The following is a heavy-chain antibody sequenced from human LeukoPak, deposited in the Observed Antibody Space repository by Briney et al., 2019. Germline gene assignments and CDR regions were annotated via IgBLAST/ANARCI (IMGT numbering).Heavy chain of an antibody. Sequence: KPSETLSLTCAVYGGSFSTYYWSWIRQPPGKGLQWIGEINHSGSTNYNPSLKSRVTISVDTSKNRFSLKLSSVTAADTAVYYCARGGFYCGGDCYVDYWGQGTLVTVSS. V-gene: IGHV4-34*01. D-gene: IGHD2-21*02. CDR3: ARGGFYCGGDCYVDY. CDR1: GGSFSTYY. CDR2: INHSGST. J-gene: IGHJ4*02.